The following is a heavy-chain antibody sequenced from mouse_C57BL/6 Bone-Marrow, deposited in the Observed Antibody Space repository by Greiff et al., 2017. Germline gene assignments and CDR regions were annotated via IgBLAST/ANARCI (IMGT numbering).Heavy chain of an antibody. CDR3: STGSLSWDY. Sequence: VQLQQSGAELVRPGASVTLSCTVSGFNIKDDYMHWVKQRPEQGLEWIGWIDPENGDTEYASKFQGKATITADTSSNTAYLQLSSLTSEDTAVYYCSTGSLSWDYWGQGTTLTVSS. CDR1: GFNIKDDY. J-gene: IGHJ2*01. CDR2: IDPENGDT. D-gene: IGHD1-1*01. V-gene: IGHV14-4*01.